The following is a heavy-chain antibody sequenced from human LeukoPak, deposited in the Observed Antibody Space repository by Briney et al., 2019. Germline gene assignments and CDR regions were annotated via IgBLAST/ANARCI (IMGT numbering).Heavy chain of an antibody. Sequence: SETLSLTCTVSGGSISGSRTWGWVRQPPGKGLEWIGHIYSSGSTNYNPSLKSRVTISVDTSKSQFSLKLSSVTAADTAVYYCARGYSYYFDYWGQGTLVTVSS. J-gene: IGHJ4*02. CDR3: ARGYSYYFDY. V-gene: IGHV4-59*01. CDR2: IYSSGST. D-gene: IGHD5-18*01. CDR1: GGSISGSRT.